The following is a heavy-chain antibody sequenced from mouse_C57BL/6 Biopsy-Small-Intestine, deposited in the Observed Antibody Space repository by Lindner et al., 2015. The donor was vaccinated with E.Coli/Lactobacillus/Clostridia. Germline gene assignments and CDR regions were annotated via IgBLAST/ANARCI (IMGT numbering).Heavy chain of an antibody. D-gene: IGHD1-1*01. CDR3: FLKLNSVTIEDTATYYCVRGYYGSTYGCYFDY. V-gene: IGHV5-4*01. J-gene: IGHJ2*01. CDR1: GFTFSSYA. CDR2: ISDGGSYT. Sequence: VQLQESGGGLVKPGGSLKLSCAASGFTFSSYAMSWVRQTPEKRLEWVATISDGGSYTYCPDNVKGRFTISRDNANYNPSLKSRISITHDTSKNHFFLKLNSVTIEDTATYYCVRGYYGSTYGCYFDYWGQGTTLTVSS.